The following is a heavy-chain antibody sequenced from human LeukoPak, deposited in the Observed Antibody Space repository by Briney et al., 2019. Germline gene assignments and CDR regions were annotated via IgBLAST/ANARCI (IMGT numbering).Heavy chain of an antibody. CDR2: IYSGGST. CDR1: GFTVSSNY. CDR3: ARALYGGYGIFDY. V-gene: IGHV3-53*01. D-gene: IGHD4-17*01. J-gene: IGHJ4*02. Sequence: GGSLRLSCAASGFTVSSNYMTWVRQAPGKGLEWVTVIYSGGSTYYADSVKGRFTISRDDSKNTLYLQMNSLRAEDTAVYYCARALYGGYGIFDYWGQGTLVSVSS.